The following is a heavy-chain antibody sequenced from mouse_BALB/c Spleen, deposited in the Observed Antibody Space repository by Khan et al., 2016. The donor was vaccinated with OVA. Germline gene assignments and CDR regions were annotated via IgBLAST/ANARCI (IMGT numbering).Heavy chain of an antibody. CDR3: TSQNWERVGAWFAY. V-gene: IGHV1S81*02. CDR2: INPSNGGT. CDR1: GYTFTSYY. J-gene: IGHJ3*01. Sequence: VQLQQSGAELVKPGASVKLSCKASGYTFTSYYMYWVKQRPGQGLEWIGEINPSNGGTNFNEKFKSKATLTVDKSSSTAYMQLSSLTSEDSVVYYCTSQNWERVGAWFAYWGQGTLVTVSA. D-gene: IGHD4-1*01.